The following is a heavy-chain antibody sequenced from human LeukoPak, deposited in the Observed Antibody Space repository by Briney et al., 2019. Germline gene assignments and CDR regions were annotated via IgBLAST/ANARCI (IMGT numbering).Heavy chain of an antibody. V-gene: IGHV3-23*01. Sequence: GGSLRLSCVVSGFTFSTYSMSWVRQAPGRGLEWVSSITSRDGTTYYAGSVRGRFTISRDNSKNTLYLQMNSLRVEDTAVYFCARDRPNYYGSDGHYYRRDGDYWGQGTLVTVSS. D-gene: IGHD3-22*01. CDR2: ITSRDGTT. CDR3: ARDRPNYYGSDGHYYRRDGDY. J-gene: IGHJ4*02. CDR1: GFTFSTYS.